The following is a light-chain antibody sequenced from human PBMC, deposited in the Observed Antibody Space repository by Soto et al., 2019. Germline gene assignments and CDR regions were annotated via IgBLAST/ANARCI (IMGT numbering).Light chain of an antibody. CDR3: QQYGSSPPWT. Sequence: EIVLTQSPGTLSLSPGERATLSFRASQSIRTDLAWYQQKPGQAPRLLIYGASSRATGIPDRFSGSVSGTGFTLTISRLEPEDFAVYYCQQYGSSPPWTFGQGTKVDIK. V-gene: IGKV3-20*01. CDR2: GAS. J-gene: IGKJ1*01. CDR1: QSIRTD.